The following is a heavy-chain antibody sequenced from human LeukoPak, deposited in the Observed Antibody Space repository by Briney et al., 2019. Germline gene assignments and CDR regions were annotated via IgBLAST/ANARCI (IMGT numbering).Heavy chain of an antibody. CDR3: AALPVRGVIPGYYYYYYMDV. CDR2: ISSGSSYI. V-gene: IGHV3-21*01. D-gene: IGHD3-10*01. J-gene: IGHJ6*03. Sequence: GGSLRLSCAASGFTFSTYSMNWVRQAPGKGLEWVSSISSGSSYIYYADSVKGRFTISRDNAKNSLYLQMNSLRAEDTAVYYCAALPVRGVIPGYYYYYYMDVWGKGTTVTVSS. CDR1: GFTFSTYS.